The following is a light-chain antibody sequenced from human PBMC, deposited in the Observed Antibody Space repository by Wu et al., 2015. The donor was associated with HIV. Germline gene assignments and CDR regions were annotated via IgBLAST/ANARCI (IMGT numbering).Light chain of an antibody. CDR1: QXVYSTY. CDR2: GVS. V-gene: IGKV3-20*01. Sequence: TLSCRASQXVYSTYLAWYHARNLGPGSPRLLIYGVSSRATGIPDRFSGSGSGTDFTLTISRLDPEDFAVYYCQQYGSSPYTFGQGTKLEIK. J-gene: IGKJ2*01. CDR3: QQYGSSPYT.